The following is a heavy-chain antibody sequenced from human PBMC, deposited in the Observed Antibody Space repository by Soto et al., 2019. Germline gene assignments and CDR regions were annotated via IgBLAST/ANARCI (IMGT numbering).Heavy chain of an antibody. CDR3: AIDYGIAVAGKHSDY. D-gene: IGHD6-19*01. J-gene: IGHJ4*02. V-gene: IGHV1-2*02. Sequence: ASVKVSCKASGYTFTGYYMHWVRQAPGQGLEWMGWINPNSGGTNYAQKLQGRVTMTTDTSTSTAYMELRSLRSDDTAVYYCAIDYGIAVAGKHSDYWGQVTLVTVDS. CDR2: INPNSGGT. CDR1: GYTFTGYY.